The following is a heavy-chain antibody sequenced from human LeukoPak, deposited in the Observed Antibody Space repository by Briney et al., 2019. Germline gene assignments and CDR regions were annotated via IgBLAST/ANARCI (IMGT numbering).Heavy chain of an antibody. Sequence: GRSLRLSCAASGFTFSSYGMHWVRQAPGKGLEWVAVISYDGSNKYYADSVKGRFTISRDNSKNTLYLQMNSLRAEDTAVYYCAKGFPGSGSYYGSIVGYYYYGMDVWGQGTTVTVSS. CDR2: ISYDGSNK. D-gene: IGHD3-10*01. V-gene: IGHV3-30*18. CDR1: GFTFSSYG. CDR3: AKGFPGSGSYYGSIVGYYYYGMDV. J-gene: IGHJ6*02.